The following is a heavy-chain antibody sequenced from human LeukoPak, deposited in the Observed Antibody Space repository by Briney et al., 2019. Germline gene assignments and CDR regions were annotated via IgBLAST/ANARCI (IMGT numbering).Heavy chain of an antibody. CDR1: GGSISSSSYY. Sequence: SETLSLTCTVSGGSISSSSYYWGWIRHPPGEGLEWIGSIYYSGSTDYSPYHKSRGTISVDRSKNQFSLQQSSVTAADTAVYYCARAAPPAEGPLGYFDLWGRGTLVTVSS. D-gene: IGHD6-25*01. CDR2: IYYSGST. CDR3: ARAAPPAEGPLGYFDL. V-gene: IGHV4-39*07. J-gene: IGHJ2*01.